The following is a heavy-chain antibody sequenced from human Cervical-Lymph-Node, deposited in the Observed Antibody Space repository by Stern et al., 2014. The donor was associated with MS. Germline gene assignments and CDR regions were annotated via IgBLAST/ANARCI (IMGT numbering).Heavy chain of an antibody. CDR2: IYPSDSDV. Sequence: MQLVQSGAEVRKPGDSLKISCKTSGYRFINNWIAWVRQVPGKGLEWIALIYPSDSDVRYSPSFQGHVSISVDKSISTAYLQWNSLKASDTGVYYCARWSVACDSWGQGALITVSS. J-gene: IGHJ4*02. CDR1: GYRFINNW. CDR3: ARWSVACDS. V-gene: IGHV5-51*03.